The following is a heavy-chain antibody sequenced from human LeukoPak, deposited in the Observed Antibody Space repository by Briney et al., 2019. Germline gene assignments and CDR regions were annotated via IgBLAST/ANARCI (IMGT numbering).Heavy chain of an antibody. CDR1: GFTVSSNW. CDR2: INQDGSGK. CDR3: GASSGWYGDY. J-gene: IGHJ4*02. D-gene: IGHD6-19*01. Sequence: GGSLRLSCAASGFTVSSNWMTWVRLAPGKGLEWVANINQDGSGKYYVDSVKGRFSISRDNARNSLYLQMDSLRAEDTAVYYCGASSGWYGDYWGQGTLVTVSS. V-gene: IGHV3-7*01.